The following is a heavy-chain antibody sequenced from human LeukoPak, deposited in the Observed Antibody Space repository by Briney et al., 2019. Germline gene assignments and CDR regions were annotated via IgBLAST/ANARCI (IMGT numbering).Heavy chain of an antibody. Sequence: SETLSLTCTVSGGSISSSSYYWGWIRQPPGKGLEWIGSIYYSGSTYYNPSLKSRVTMSVDTSKNQFSLKLSSVTAADTAVYYCAGTSYSGSYRNNYYYYYMDVWGKGTTVTISS. J-gene: IGHJ6*03. CDR3: AGTSYSGSYRNNYYYYYMDV. CDR1: GGSISSSSYY. D-gene: IGHD1-26*01. V-gene: IGHV4-39*07. CDR2: IYYSGST.